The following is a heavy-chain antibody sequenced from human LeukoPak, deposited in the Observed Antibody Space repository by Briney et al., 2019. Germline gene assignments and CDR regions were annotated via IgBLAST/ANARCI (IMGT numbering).Heavy chain of an antibody. Sequence: GGSLRLSCAASGFTVSSNYMSWVRQAPGKGLEWVSVIYSGGSTYYADSVEGRFTISRDNSKNTLYLQMNSLRAEDTAVYYCASGTDSSGYYQYYYYYYMDVWGKGTTVTISS. CDR3: ASGTDSSGYYQYYYYYYMDV. CDR1: GFTVSSNY. CDR2: IYSGGST. V-gene: IGHV3-53*01. J-gene: IGHJ6*03. D-gene: IGHD3-22*01.